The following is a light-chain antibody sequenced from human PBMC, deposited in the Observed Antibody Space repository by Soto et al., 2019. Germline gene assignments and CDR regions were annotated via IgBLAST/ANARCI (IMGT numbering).Light chain of an antibody. CDR2: EGT. J-gene: IGLJ2*01. Sequence: QSALTQPASVSGSPGQSITISCTRSSTDFENYNLVSWYQHCPDKAPKLIIYEGTKRHSEISDRFSGSESDTTASLIISGRQPEDEADYYCSSYAGSSARVVFGGGTKLTVL. CDR3: SSYAGSSARVV. V-gene: IGLV2-23*01. CDR1: STDFENYNL.